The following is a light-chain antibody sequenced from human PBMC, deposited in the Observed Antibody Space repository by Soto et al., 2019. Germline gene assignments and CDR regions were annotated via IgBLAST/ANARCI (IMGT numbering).Light chain of an antibody. CDR2: DVS. CDR1: SSDIGGYDH. Sequence: QSALTQPASVSGSPGQSITILCTGTSSDIGGYDHVSWYQQHPGKAPKLLVYDVSNRPSGVSDRFSGSKSANTASLTISGLQAEDEADYYCNSYTTSSSLYVFGTGTKLTVL. J-gene: IGLJ1*01. CDR3: NSYTTSSSLYV. V-gene: IGLV2-14*03.